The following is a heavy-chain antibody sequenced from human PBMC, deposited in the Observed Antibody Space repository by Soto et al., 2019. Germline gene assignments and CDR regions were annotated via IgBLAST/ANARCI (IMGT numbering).Heavy chain of an antibody. J-gene: IGHJ5*02. V-gene: IGHV3-30*18. CDR3: ANLQGPSRGFDP. CDR2: ISYDGSNK. Sequence: GGSLRLSCAASGFTFSSYGMHWVRQAPGKGLEWVAVISYDGSNKYYADSVKGRFTISRDNSKNTLYLQMNSLRAEDTAVYYCANLQGPSRGFDPWGQGTLVTVSS. CDR1: GFTFSSYG.